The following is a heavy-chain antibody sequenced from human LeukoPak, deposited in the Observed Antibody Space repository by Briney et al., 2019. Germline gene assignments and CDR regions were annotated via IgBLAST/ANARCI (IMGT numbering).Heavy chain of an antibody. J-gene: IGHJ6*02. Sequence: SETLSLTCAVYGGSFSGYYWSWIRQPPGKGLEWIGEINHSGSTNYNPSLKSRVTISVDTSKNQFSLKLSSVTAADTAVYYCARIRVNRYGDYVSSYYGMDVWGQGTTVTVSS. D-gene: IGHD4-17*01. CDR3: ARIRVNRYGDYVSSYYGMDV. CDR1: GGSFSGYY. V-gene: IGHV4-34*01. CDR2: INHSGST.